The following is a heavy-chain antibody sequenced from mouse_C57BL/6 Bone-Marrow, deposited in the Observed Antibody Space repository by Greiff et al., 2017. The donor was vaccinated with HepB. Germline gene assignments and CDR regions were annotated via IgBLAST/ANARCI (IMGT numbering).Heavy chain of an antibody. V-gene: IGHV1-50*01. CDR3: ARDPITTVVATRWYFDV. J-gene: IGHJ1*03. CDR1: GYTFTSYW. CDR2: IDPSDSYT. Sequence: QVQLQQSGAELVKPGASVKLSCKASGYTFTSYWMQWVKQRPGQGLEWIGEIDPSDSYTNYNQKFKGKATLTVDTSSSTAYMQLSSLTSEDSAVYYCARDPITTVVATRWYFDVWGTGTTVTVSS. D-gene: IGHD1-1*01.